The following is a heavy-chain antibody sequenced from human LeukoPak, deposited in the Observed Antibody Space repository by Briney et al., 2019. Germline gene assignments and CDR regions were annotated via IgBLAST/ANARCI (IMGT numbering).Heavy chain of an antibody. CDR2: IHNGGSST. CDR1: GFTFSSYE. CDR3: ARWTRVTSSSLGYFDL. V-gene: IGHV3-48*03. D-gene: IGHD6-6*01. Sequence: GGSLRLSCVASGFTFSSYEMNWVRQAPGEGLEWVSYIHNGGSSTYYADSVKGRFTISRDNGKNSLHLQMNSLRVEDTAVYYCARWTRVTSSSLGYFDLWGRGTLVTVSS. J-gene: IGHJ2*01.